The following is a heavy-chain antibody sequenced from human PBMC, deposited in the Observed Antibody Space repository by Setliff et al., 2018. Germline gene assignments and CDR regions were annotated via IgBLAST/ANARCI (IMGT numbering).Heavy chain of an antibody. CDR3: ARRGYYYGWGDSNAFDI. CDR2: IHYSETT. J-gene: IGHJ3*02. V-gene: IGHV4-39*01. D-gene: IGHD3-10*01. CDR1: AGSITSGRYY. Sequence: SETLSLTCTVSAGSITSGRYYWGWIRQPPGQGLEWIASIHYSETTYYNPSLKTRVTISVDTSKNQFSLKLSSVTAADTAVYYCARRGYYYGWGDSNAFDIWGQGTMVTVSS.